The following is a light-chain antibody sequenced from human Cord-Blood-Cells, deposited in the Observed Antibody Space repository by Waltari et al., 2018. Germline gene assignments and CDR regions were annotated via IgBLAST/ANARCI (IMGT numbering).Light chain of an antibody. CDR1: SSNIGAGYD. V-gene: IGLV1-40*01. CDR2: GNS. J-gene: IGLJ2*01. Sequence: QSMLTQPPSVSGAPGQRVTISCTGSSSNIGAGYDVHWYQQLPGTAPKLLIYGNSNRPSGVPDRLSGSKSGTSASLAITGLQAEDEADYYCQSYDSSLSVVFGGGTKLTVL. CDR3: QSYDSSLSVV.